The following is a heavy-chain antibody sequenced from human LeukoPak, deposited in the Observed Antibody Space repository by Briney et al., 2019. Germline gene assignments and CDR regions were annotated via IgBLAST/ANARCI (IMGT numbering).Heavy chain of an antibody. Sequence: GGSLRLSCAASGFNFRKFAMAWVRQAPGKGLEWVSSITSSGNRYYADSVKGRFTISRDNSKNTVYMQMTSLRAEDTALYYCAKGDYGDCYWGQGTLATVSS. V-gene: IGHV3-23*01. CDR2: ITSSGNR. CDR3: AKGDYGDCY. D-gene: IGHD4-17*01. CDR1: GFNFRKFA. J-gene: IGHJ4*02.